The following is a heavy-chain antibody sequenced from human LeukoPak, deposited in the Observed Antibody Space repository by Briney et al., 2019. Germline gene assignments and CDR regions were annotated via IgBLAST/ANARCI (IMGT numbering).Heavy chain of an antibody. V-gene: IGHV1-8*01. D-gene: IGHD1-26*01. CDR3: ARGDTVDSGSYYLADY. CDR2: MNPNSGNT. CDR1: GYTFTSYD. J-gene: IGHJ4*02. Sequence: GSLKLSCTASGYTFTSYDINWVRQATGQGLEWMGCMNPNSGNTCYAQTFQGRVTMTRNTSISTAYMELTSLRSEDTAVYYCARGDTVDSGSYYLADYWGQGTLVTVSS.